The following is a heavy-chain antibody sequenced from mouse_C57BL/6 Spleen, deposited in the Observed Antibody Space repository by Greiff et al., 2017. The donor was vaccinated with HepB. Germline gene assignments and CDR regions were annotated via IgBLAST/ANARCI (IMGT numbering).Heavy chain of an antibody. J-gene: IGHJ3*01. D-gene: IGHD1-1*01. Sequence: EVQGVESGPGMVKPSQSLSLTCTVTGYSITSGYDWHWIRHFPGNKLEWMGYISYSGSTNYNPSLKSRISITHDTSKNHFFLKLNSVTTEDTATYYCARPGREGAWFAYWGQVTLVTVSA. CDR1: GYSITSGYD. CDR3: ARPGREGAWFAY. CDR2: ISYSGST. V-gene: IGHV3-1*01.